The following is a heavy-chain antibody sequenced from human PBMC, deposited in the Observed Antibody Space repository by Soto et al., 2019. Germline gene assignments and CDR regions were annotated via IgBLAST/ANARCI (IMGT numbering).Heavy chain of an antibody. CDR2: IIPIFGTA. CDR3: GSSGTTWLYYYYGMDV. D-gene: IGHD1-7*01. CDR1: GGTFSSYA. J-gene: IGHJ6*02. Sequence: QVQLVQSGAEVKKPGSSVKVSCKASGGTFSSYAISWVRQAPGQGLEWMGGIIPIFGTANYAQKFQGRVTITADESTSTAYMGLSSLRSEDTAVYYCGSSGTTWLYYYYGMDVWGRGTTVTVSS. V-gene: IGHV1-69*12.